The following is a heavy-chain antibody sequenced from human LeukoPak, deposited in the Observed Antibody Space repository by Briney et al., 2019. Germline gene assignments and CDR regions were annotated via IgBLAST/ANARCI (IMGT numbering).Heavy chain of an antibody. D-gene: IGHD3-10*01. Sequence: SETLSLTCTVSGGSISSYYWSWIRQPPGKGLEWIGYIYYSGSTNYNPSLKSRVTISVDTSKNQFSLKLSSVTAADTAVYYCARGGSGGEPIQDYWGQGTLVTVSS. J-gene: IGHJ4*02. V-gene: IGHV4-59*01. CDR3: ARGGSGGEPIQDY. CDR2: IYYSGST. CDR1: GGSISSYY.